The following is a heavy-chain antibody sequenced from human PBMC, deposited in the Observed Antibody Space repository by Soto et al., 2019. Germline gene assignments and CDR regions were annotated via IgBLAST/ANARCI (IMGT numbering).Heavy chain of an antibody. V-gene: IGHV6-1*01. CDR1: GDSVSSNSAA. J-gene: IGHJ3*02. CDR3: VKTRDGYNYDHALDI. CDR2: TYYRSNWYN. D-gene: IGHD5-12*01. Sequence: SQTLSLTCAISGDSVSSNSAALHWIRQSPSRGLEWLGRTYYRSNWYNDYAVSVKSRITINPDTSKNQSSLQLNSVTPENTAVSYCVKTRDGYNYDHALDIRGQGPMITVSS.